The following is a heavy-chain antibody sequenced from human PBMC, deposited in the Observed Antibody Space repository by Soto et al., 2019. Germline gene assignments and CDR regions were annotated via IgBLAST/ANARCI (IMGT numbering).Heavy chain of an antibody. V-gene: IGHV4-31*03. D-gene: IGHD2-15*01. J-gene: IGHJ6*02. CDR3: ASDHRWSSQDYCLDV. Sequence: PSETLSLTCTVSGDSITSNGYYWSWIRQHPGKGLEWIGYIHYSGSTYYNPSLKSRVTISLDTPKKQFSLKLTSVTAADTAVYNCASDHRWSSQDYCLDVWGQGATVTVYS. CDR2: IHYSGST. CDR1: GDSITSNGYY.